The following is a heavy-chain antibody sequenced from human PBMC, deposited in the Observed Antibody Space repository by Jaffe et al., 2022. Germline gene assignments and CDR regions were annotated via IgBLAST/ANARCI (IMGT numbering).Heavy chain of an antibody. V-gene: IGHV4-59*01. J-gene: IGHJ4*02. CDR1: GGSISSYY. D-gene: IGHD3-10*01. CDR3: ARGGTWFGELNY. Sequence: QVQLQESGPGLVKPSETLSLTCTVSGGSISSYYWSWIRQPPGKGLEWIGYIYYSGSTNYNPSLKSRVTISVDTSKNQFSLKLSSVTAADTAVYYCARGGTWFGELNYWGQGTLVTVSS. CDR2: IYYSGST.